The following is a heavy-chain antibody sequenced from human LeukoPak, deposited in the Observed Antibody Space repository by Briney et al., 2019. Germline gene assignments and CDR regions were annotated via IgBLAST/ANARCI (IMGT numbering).Heavy chain of an antibody. CDR3: AKASRQRASQYEFSATSDWYLDL. Sequence: GGSLRLSCAASGFAFDDYAMHWVRQAPGKGLEWVCLINWDGGSIYYADSVKVRVTISRDNTNAFLFLQMNSLSPEDPAFYYCAKASRQRASQYEFSATSDWYLDLWGRGTLVTVSS. J-gene: IGHJ2*01. D-gene: IGHD1-1*01. V-gene: IGHV3-43D*03. CDR2: INWDGGSI. CDR1: GFAFDDYA.